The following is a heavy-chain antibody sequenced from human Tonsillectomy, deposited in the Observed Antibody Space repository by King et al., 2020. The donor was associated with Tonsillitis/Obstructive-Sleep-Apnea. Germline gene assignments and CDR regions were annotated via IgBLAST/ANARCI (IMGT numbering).Heavy chain of an antibody. CDR1: GGSISSSSYF. D-gene: IGHD4-23*01. J-gene: IGHJ3*02. CDR2: IYYSGST. V-gene: IGHV4-39*01. Sequence: QLQESSPGLVKPSETLSLTCTVSGGSISSSSYFWAWIRQPPGKGLEWIGSIYYSGSTYYNPSLKSRVTTSVDTSKNQFSLKLTSVTAADTAVYYCAGPIWVCYGGNSADEEGAFDIWGQGTMVTVSS. CDR3: AGPIWVCYGGNSADEEGAFDI.